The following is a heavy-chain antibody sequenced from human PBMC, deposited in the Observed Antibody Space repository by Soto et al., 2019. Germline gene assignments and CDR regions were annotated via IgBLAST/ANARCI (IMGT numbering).Heavy chain of an antibody. CDR2: IIPIFGTA. Sequence: SVKVSCKASGGTFSSYAISWVRQAPGQGLEWMGGIIPIFGTANYAQKFQGRVTITADESTSTAYMELSSLSSEDTAVYYCARGGTYVYYYYYGMDVWGQGTTVTVSS. J-gene: IGHJ6*02. CDR1: GGTFSSYA. V-gene: IGHV1-69*13. CDR3: ARGGTYVYYYYYGMDV. D-gene: IGHD3-16*01.